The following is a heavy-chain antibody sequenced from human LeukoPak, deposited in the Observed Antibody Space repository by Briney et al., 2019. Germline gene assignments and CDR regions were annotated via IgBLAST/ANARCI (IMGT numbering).Heavy chain of an antibody. CDR2: INPDSGDT. V-gene: IGHV1-2*02. J-gene: IGHJ3*01. D-gene: IGHD2/OR15-2a*01. CDR1: GYSFTAFY. Sequence: ASVKVSCKASGYSFTAFYIHWVRQAPGQGLEWMGWINPDSGDTNNAQKFQGRVTMTRDTSISTAYMELSRLRSDDTAVYYCARTFYDTLDSDAFDFWGQGTMVIVSS. CDR3: ARTFYDTLDSDAFDF.